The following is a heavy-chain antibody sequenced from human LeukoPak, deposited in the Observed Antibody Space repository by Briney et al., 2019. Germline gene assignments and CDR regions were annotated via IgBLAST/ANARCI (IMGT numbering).Heavy chain of an antibody. J-gene: IGHJ6*03. D-gene: IGHD6-13*01. V-gene: IGHV1-18*04. CDR1: GYTFTGYY. CDR3: ARVAAAGPDYYYYYMDV. CDR2: ISAYNGNT. Sequence: GASVKVSCKASGYTFTGYYMHWVRQAPGQGLEWMGWISAYNGNTNYAQKLQGRVTMTTDTSTSTAYMELRSLRSDDTAVYYCARVAAAGPDYYYYYMDVWGKGTTVTVSS.